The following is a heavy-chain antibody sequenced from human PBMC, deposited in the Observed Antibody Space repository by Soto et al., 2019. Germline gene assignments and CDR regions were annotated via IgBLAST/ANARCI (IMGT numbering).Heavy chain of an antibody. CDR2: ISAYNGNT. V-gene: IGHV1-18*01. D-gene: IGHD6-13*01. J-gene: IGHJ4*02. Sequence: ASVEGSRKASGYTFNTYGINWGGQAPGQGLEWMGWISAYNGNTNYAEKVRGRVTMTTDTSTSTAYMELRSLRSDDTAVYYCAREALYSSGWYYSDYWGQGTPGTVSS. CDR3: AREALYSSGWYYSDY. CDR1: GYTFNTYG.